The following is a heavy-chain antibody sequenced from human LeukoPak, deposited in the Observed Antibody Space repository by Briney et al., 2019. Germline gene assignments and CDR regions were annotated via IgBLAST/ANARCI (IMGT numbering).Heavy chain of an antibody. V-gene: IGHV4-30-2*01. D-gene: IGHD3-10*01. J-gene: IGHJ4*02. Sequence: SETLSLTCAVSGGSISSGGYSWSWIRQPPGKGLEWIGYIYHSGSTYYNPSLKSRVTISVDRSKNQFSLKLSSVTAADTAVYYCARMSGSGSRGNFDYWGQGTLVTVSS. CDR3: ARMSGSGSRGNFDY. CDR1: GGSISSGGYS. CDR2: IYHSGST.